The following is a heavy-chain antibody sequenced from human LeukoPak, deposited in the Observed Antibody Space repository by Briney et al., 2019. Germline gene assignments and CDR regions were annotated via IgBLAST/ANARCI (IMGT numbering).Heavy chain of an antibody. CDR2: INEDGSTT. Sequence: GGSLRLSCAASGFTFSSNWMHWVRQAPGKGLVWVSRINEDGSTTNYADSVKGRSTIFRDNAKNTLYLQMNSLRAEDTAVYYCAKEIGSSGYYFYYYYGMDVWGQGTTVTVSS. CDR1: GFTFSSNW. CDR3: AKEIGSSGYYFYYYYGMDV. V-gene: IGHV3-74*01. J-gene: IGHJ6*02. D-gene: IGHD3-22*01.